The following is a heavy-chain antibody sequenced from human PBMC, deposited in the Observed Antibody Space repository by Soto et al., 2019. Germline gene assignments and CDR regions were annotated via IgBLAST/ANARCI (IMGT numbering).Heavy chain of an antibody. CDR1: GGSISSSSYY. CDR3: ARHFHLSGSRTGLLDP. J-gene: IGHJ5*02. Sequence: PSETLALTCTVSGGSISSSSYYWGWIRQPPGKGLEWIGSIYYSGSTYYNPSLKSRVTISVDTSKNQFSLKLSSVTAADTAVYYCARHFHLSGSRTGLLDPWAQ. D-gene: IGHD6-25*01. CDR2: IYYSGST. V-gene: IGHV4-39*01.